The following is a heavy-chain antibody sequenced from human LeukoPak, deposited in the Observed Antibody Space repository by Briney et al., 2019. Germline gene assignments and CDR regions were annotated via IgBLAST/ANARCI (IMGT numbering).Heavy chain of an antibody. CDR2: ISGSGGST. J-gene: IGHJ5*02. CDR3: ARDHVLSYCGGDCYSNWFDP. D-gene: IGHD2-21*02. V-gene: IGHV3-23*01. Sequence: GGSLRLSCAASGFTFSSYAMSWVRQAPGKGLEWVSAISGSGGSTYYADSVKGRFTISRDNAKNSLYLQMNSLRAEDTAVYYCARDHVLSYCGGDCYSNWFDPWGQGTLVTVSS. CDR1: GFTFSSYA.